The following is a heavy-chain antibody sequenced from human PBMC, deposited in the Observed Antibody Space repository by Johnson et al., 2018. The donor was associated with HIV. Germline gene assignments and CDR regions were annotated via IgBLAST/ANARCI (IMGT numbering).Heavy chain of an antibody. CDR3: ARVGIAAAGRDAFDI. V-gene: IGHV3-33*01. Sequence: VQLVESGGGVVQPGRSLRLSCAASGFTFSSYGMHWVRQAPGKGLAWVAVIWYDGSNKYYAESVKGRFTISRDNSKNTLYLQMNSLRAEDTAVYYCARVGIAAAGRDAFDIWGQGTMVTVSS. CDR2: IWYDGSNK. D-gene: IGHD6-13*01. J-gene: IGHJ3*02. CDR1: GFTFSSYG.